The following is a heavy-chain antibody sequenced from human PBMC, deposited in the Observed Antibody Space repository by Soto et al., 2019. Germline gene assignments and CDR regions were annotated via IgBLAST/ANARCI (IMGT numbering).Heavy chain of an antibody. CDR1: GYTFTGYY. Sequence: ASVKVSCKASGYTFTGYYMHWVRQAPGQGLEWMGWINPNSGGTNYAQKFQGRVTMTRDTSISTAYMGLSRLRSDDTAVYYCARAEAAAGTRNNNWFDPWGQGTLVTVSS. D-gene: IGHD6-13*01. CDR2: INPNSGGT. J-gene: IGHJ5*02. CDR3: ARAEAAAGTRNNNWFDP. V-gene: IGHV1-2*02.